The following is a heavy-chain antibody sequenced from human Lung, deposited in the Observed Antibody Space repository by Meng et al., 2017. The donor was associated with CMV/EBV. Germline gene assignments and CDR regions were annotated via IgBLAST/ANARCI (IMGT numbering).Heavy chain of an antibody. CDR1: GGSSSSGGYY. V-gene: IGHV4-31*03. J-gene: IGHJ5*02. CDR3: ARASYGSGSPLGESWFDP. CDR2: IHSSGST. Sequence: GHLQESGPGLVNPSQTPSLTFTVSGGSSSSGGYYWSWIRQHPGKGREWIGYIHSSGSTYYNPSLRSRLTISVDTSKNQFSLKLSSVTAADTAVYYCARASYGSGSPLGESWFDPWGQGTLVTVSS. D-gene: IGHD3-10*01.